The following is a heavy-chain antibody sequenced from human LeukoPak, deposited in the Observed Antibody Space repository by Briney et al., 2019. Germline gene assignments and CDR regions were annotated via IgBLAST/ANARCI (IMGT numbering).Heavy chain of an antibody. J-gene: IGHJ4*02. Sequence: ASVKVSCKASGGTFSSYAISWVRQAPGQGLEWMGGIIPIFGTANYAQKFQGRVTINTDESTSTAYMELSSLRSEDTAVYYCARDRVRSYSGTFDYWGQGTLVTVSS. CDR3: ARDRVRSYSGTFDY. CDR1: GGTFSSYA. CDR2: IIPIFGTA. V-gene: IGHV1-69*05. D-gene: IGHD5-12*01.